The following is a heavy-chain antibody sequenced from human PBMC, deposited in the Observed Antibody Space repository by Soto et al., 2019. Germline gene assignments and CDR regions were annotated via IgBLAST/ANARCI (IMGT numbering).Heavy chain of an antibody. Sequence: GGSLRLSCAASGFPFSSYAIHWVRQAPGKGLGWVAVISYDGRNKYYADSVKGRFTISRDNSKNTLYLQMNSLRAEDTAVYYCARDFREVKEVGVTGYDFYAFDIWGQGTMVTVSS. CDR2: ISYDGRNK. CDR1: GFPFSSYA. CDR3: ARDFREVKEVGVTGYDFYAFDI. J-gene: IGHJ3*02. V-gene: IGHV3-30*04. D-gene: IGHD3-9*01.